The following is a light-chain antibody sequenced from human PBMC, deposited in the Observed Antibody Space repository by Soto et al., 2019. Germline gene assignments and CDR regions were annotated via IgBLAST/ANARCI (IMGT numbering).Light chain of an antibody. CDR2: GAS. V-gene: IGKV3-11*01. Sequence: IVMTQAPACLSVSPGERASLSCRASQSVSIDLAWYQQTPGQAPRLLIYGASTRATGIPVRFSGSASGTDFTLTISSLEPEDFAVYYCQQRSNWPREITFGQGTRLEIK. J-gene: IGKJ5*01. CDR3: QQRSNWPREIT. CDR1: QSVSID.